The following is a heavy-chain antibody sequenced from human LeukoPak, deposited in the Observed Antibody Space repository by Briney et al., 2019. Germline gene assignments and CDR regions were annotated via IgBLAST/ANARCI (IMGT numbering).Heavy chain of an antibody. CDR1: GYTLTELS. Sequence: GASVKVSCKVSGYTLTELSMHWVRQAPGKGLEWMGGFDPEDGETIYAQKFQGRVTITADESTSTAYMELSSLRSEDTAVYYCARGYHSSSSNFDYWGQGTLVTVSS. CDR3: ARGYHSSSSNFDY. CDR2: FDPEDGET. D-gene: IGHD6-6*01. V-gene: IGHV1-24*01. J-gene: IGHJ4*02.